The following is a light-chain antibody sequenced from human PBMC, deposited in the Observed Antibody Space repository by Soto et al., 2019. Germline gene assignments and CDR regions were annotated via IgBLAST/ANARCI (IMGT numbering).Light chain of an antibody. J-gene: IGLJ2*01. CDR3: SSYGGTNSLKV. CDR1: SSDVGGYNY. V-gene: IGLV2-8*01. Sequence: QSVLTQPPSASGSPGQSVTISCTGTSSDVGGYNYVSWYQQHPGKAPQVMMYEVSKRPAGVPDRFSGSKSGNTASLTVGGLQDDDEADYYCSSYGGTNSLKVFGGGTKLTVL. CDR2: EVS.